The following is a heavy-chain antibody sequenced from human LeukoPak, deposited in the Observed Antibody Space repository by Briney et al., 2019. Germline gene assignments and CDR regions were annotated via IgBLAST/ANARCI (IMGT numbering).Heavy chain of an antibody. CDR3: ARRIYYSDSWRGFDY. CDR2: MYPGDSDT. D-gene: IGHD1-26*01. CDR1: GYRFASYW. J-gene: IGHJ4*02. Sequence: GESLKIPCKGSGYRFASYWIAWMRQTPGKGLEWMGIMYPGDSDTRYNAPFQGQVTISADKSDSTAYLQWSSLQASDTAIYYCARRIYYSDSWRGFDYWGQGTPVTVSS. V-gene: IGHV5-51*01.